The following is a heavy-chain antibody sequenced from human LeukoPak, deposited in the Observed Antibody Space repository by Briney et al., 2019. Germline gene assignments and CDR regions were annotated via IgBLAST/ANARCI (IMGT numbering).Heavy chain of an antibody. J-gene: IGHJ4*02. Sequence: GGSLRLSCAASGFTFSSYSMNWVRQAPGKGLEWVSYITSSSTTISYADSVKGRFTISRDNAKNSLYLQMNSLRAEDTAVYYCARSLRVVGAPYFDSWGQGTLVAVSS. D-gene: IGHD1-26*01. CDR3: ARSLRVVGAPYFDS. CDR1: GFTFSSYS. V-gene: IGHV3-48*01. CDR2: ITSSSTTI.